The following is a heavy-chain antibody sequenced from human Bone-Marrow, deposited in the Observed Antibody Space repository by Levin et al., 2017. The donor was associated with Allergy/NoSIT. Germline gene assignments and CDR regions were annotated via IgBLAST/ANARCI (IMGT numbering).Heavy chain of an antibody. CDR3: ARGWAARPTFDY. J-gene: IGHJ4*02. V-gene: IGHV3-11*01. CDR2: ISSSGSTI. D-gene: IGHD6-6*01. Sequence: GESLKISCAASGFTFSDYYMSWIRQAPGKGLEWVSYISSSGSTIYYADSVKGRFTISRDNAKNSLYLQMNSLRAEDTAVYYCARGWAARPTFDYWGQGTLVTVSS. CDR1: GFTFSDYY.